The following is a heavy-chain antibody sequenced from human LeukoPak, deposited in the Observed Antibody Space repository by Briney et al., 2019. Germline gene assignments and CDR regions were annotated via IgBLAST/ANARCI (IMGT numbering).Heavy chain of an antibody. CDR2: LYNDAFDSAT. CDR1: GFNFSSYG. Sequence: PGGSLRLSCAASGFNFSSYGMHWVRQAPGKGLEWVSNLYNDAFDSATHYADSVKGRFTISRDNSQNTLYLQMNSLRAEDTAMYYCAREIGGGLHYFHSWGQGTPVTVSS. CDR3: AREIGGGLHYFHS. J-gene: IGHJ4*02. D-gene: IGHD2-15*01. V-gene: IGHV3-NL1*01.